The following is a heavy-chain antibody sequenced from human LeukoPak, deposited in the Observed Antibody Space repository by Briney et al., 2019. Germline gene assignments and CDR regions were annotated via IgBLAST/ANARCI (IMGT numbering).Heavy chain of an antibody. Sequence: ASVKVSCKPSGYTFTGYYLHWVRQAPGQGPEWMGWINPNTGATMYSQKFQGRVTMTRDTSVSTGYLELRSLRSDDPAVYYCARDRVGSGWPRPYYFEIWGQGTLVTVSS. J-gene: IGHJ4*02. V-gene: IGHV1-2*02. D-gene: IGHD6-19*01. CDR2: INPNTGAT. CDR1: GYTFTGYY. CDR3: ARDRVGSGWPRPYYFEI.